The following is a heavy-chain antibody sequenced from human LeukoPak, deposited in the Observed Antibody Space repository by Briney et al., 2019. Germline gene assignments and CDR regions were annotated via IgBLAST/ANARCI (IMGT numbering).Heavy chain of an antibody. Sequence: GGSLRLSCAASGFTVSSNYMSWVRQAPGKGLEWVSVIYSGGSTYYADSAKGRFTISRDNSKNTLYLQMNSLRAEDTAVYYCARDPGYYYDSSGIWGQGTLVTVSS. D-gene: IGHD3-22*01. V-gene: IGHV3-53*01. CDR3: ARDPGYYYDSSGI. CDR1: GFTVSSNY. CDR2: IYSGGST. J-gene: IGHJ4*02.